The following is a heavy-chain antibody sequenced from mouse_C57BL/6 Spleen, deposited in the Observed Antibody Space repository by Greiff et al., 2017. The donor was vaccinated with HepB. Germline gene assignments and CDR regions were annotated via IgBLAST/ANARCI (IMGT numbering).Heavy chain of an antibody. V-gene: IGHV1-64*01. J-gene: IGHJ3*01. CDR2: IHPNSGST. CDR3: ASLLFYYYGSGPFAY. Sequence: QVHVKQPGAELVKPGASVKLSCKASGYTFTSYWMHWVKQRPGQGLELIGMIHPNSGSTNYNEKFKSKATLTVDKSSRPAYMQLSSLTSEDSAVYYCASLLFYYYGSGPFAYWGQGTLVTVSA. D-gene: IGHD1-1*01. CDR1: GYTFTSYW.